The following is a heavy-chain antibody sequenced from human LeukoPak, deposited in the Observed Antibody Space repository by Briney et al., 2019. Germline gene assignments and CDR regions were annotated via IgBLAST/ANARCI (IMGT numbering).Heavy chain of an antibody. Sequence: SETLSLTCAVYGGSFSGYYWSWIRQPPGKGLEWIGEINHSGSTNYNPSLKSRVTISVDTSTNQFSLKLSSVTAADTAVYYCARGGIAAAVYNWFDPWGQGTLVTVSS. CDR1: GGSFSGYY. J-gene: IGHJ5*02. CDR2: INHSGST. V-gene: IGHV4-34*01. CDR3: ARGGIAAAVYNWFDP. D-gene: IGHD6-13*01.